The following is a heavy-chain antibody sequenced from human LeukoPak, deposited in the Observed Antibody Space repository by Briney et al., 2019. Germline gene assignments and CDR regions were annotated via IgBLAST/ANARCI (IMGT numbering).Heavy chain of an antibody. CDR2: IWYDGSYK. Sequence: PGGSLRLSCAASGFIFSNYGMHWVRQAPGKGLDWVAVIWYDGSYKYYADSVKGRFTVSRDNTKNTLYLQMNSLRAEDTAVYYCGRHRIAVAGRGAFDIWGQGTTVTVSS. CDR1: GFIFSNYG. D-gene: IGHD6-19*01. V-gene: IGHV3-33*03. J-gene: IGHJ3*02. CDR3: GRHRIAVAGRGAFDI.